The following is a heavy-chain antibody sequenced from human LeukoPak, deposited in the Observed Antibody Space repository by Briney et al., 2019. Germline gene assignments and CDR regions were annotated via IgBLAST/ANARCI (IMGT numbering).Heavy chain of an antibody. V-gene: IGHV4-4*02. CDR2: VNLQGST. CDR3: AREGGPYRPLDF. Sequence: SGTLSLTCGVSGGSITSTNYWTWVRPPPGKGLEWIGEVNLQGSTNYNPSLLGRVAISVDMSENHLSLQVSSVTAADSAVYYCAREGGPYRPLDFSGQGTLVTVSS. CDR1: GGSITSTNY. J-gene: IGHJ4*02.